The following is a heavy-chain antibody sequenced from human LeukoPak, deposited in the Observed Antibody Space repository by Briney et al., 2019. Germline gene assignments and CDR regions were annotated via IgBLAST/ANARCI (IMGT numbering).Heavy chain of an antibody. D-gene: IGHD6-19*01. CDR2: ISGSGGST. Sequence: GGSPRLSCVASGFTFSSYAMSWVRQAPGKGLEWGSGISGSGGSTYYADSVKGRFTISRDNSKNTLFLQMNSLRAEDTAVYYCAKETYSSGWYPYFDYWGQGTLVTVSS. CDR3: AKETYSSGWYPYFDY. J-gene: IGHJ4*02. V-gene: IGHV3-23*01. CDR1: GFTFSSYA.